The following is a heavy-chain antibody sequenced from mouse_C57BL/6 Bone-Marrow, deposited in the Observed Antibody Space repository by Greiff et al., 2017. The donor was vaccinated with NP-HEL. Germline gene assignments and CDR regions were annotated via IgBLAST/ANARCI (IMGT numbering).Heavy chain of an antibody. CDR2: IDPSDSYT. V-gene: IGHV1-50*01. Sequence: QVQLQQPGAELVKPGASVKLSCKASGYTFTSYWMQWVKQRPGQGLEWIGEIDPSDSYTNYNQKFKGKATLTVDTSSSTAYMPLSSLTSEDSAVYYCARESYYYAMDYWGQGTSVTVSS. CDR3: ARESYYYAMDY. D-gene: IGHD2-12*01. J-gene: IGHJ4*01. CDR1: GYTFTSYW.